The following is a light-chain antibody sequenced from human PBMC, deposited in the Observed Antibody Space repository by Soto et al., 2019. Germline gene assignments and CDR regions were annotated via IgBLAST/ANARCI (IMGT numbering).Light chain of an antibody. CDR3: QQYNNWPRT. V-gene: IGKV3-15*01. Sequence: EIVMTQSPATLSVSAGERATLCCRAGQSVSSDLAWYHHKTGQAPRILIYSASTRDTGIPARFSGSGSGTEFTLTINSLQSEDFEVYYCQQYNNWPRTFGQGTKVDIK. CDR2: SAS. J-gene: IGKJ1*01. CDR1: QSVSSD.